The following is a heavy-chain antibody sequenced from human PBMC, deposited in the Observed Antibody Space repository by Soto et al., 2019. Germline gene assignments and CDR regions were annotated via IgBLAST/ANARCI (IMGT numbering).Heavy chain of an antibody. Sequence: SETLSLTCSVSGGSISSYYLSWIRQPPGKGPEWIGYIYYSESTNYNPSLKSRVIISVDSSKNQFSLRLSSVTAADTVVYYCVRAYYDTSGYSLDLWGQGSLVTLSS. V-gene: IGHV4-59*01. CDR3: VRAYYDTSGYSLDL. J-gene: IGHJ5*02. D-gene: IGHD3-22*01. CDR2: IYYSEST. CDR1: GGSISSYY.